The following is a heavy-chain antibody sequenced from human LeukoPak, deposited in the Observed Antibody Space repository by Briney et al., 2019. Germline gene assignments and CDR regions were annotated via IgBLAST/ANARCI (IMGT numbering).Heavy chain of an antibody. CDR2: IYTSGST. D-gene: IGHD1-1*01. CDR1: GYSISSGYY. CDR3: AAFLLQQINVFDI. V-gene: IGHV4-38-2*02. J-gene: IGHJ3*02. Sequence: SETLSLTCTVSGYSISSGYYWGWIRQPPGKGLEWIGRIYTSGSTEYNPFLKSRVTVSVDTSKNQFSLRLSSVTAADTAVYYCAAFLLQQINVFDIWGQGTMVIVSS.